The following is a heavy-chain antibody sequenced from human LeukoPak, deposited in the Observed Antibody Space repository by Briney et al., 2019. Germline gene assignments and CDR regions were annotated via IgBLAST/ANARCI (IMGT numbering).Heavy chain of an antibody. CDR1: GGSTSSYY. Sequence: SETLSLTCTVSGGSTSSYYWSWIRQPAGKGLEWIGRIYTSGSTNYNPSLKSRVTMSVDTSKNQFSLKLSSVTAADTAVYYCARGVSVSPFYYYYYMDVWGKGTTVTVSS. J-gene: IGHJ6*03. V-gene: IGHV4-4*07. D-gene: IGHD6-13*01. CDR2: IYTSGST. CDR3: ARGVSVSPFYYYYYMDV.